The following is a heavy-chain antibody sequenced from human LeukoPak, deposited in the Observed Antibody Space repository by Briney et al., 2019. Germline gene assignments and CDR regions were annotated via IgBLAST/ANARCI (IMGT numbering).Heavy chain of an antibody. V-gene: IGHV4-4*07. CDR3: ARARLFGEIYFDY. J-gene: IGHJ4*02. D-gene: IGHD3-10*02. CDR2: IYTSGST. CDR1: AGSISNYY. Sequence: PSETLSLTCTVSAGSISNYYWSWIRQPAGKGLEWIGLIYTSGSTNYNPSLKSRVTMSVDTSKNQFSLKLSSVTAADTAVYYCARARLFGEIYFDYWGQGTLVTVSS.